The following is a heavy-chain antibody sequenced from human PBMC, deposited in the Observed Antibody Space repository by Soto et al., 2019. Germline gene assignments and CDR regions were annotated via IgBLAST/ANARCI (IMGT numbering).Heavy chain of an antibody. J-gene: IGHJ5*02. CDR3: ARDLSRYCSGGSCYSNWFDP. V-gene: IGHV1-69*04. D-gene: IGHD2-15*01. CDR2: IIPILGIA. Sequence: GASVKVSCKASGGTFSSYTISWVRQAPGQGLEWMGRIIPILGIANYAQKFQGRVTITADKSTSTAYMELSSLRSEDTAVYYCARDLSRYCSGGSCYSNWFDPWGQGTLVTVSS. CDR1: GGTFSSYT.